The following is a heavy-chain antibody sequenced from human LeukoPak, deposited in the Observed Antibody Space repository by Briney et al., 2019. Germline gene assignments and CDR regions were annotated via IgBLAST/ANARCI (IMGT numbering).Heavy chain of an antibody. CDR1: GFTFTHAR. V-gene: IGHV3-15*01. CDR2: IKSRIAGGTT. Sequence: GGSLRLSCAASGFTFTHARMGWVRQAPGQGLEWVGLIKSRIAGGTTDYAAPVKGRFTISRDDAKHTLYLQMNSLRSEDTAVYYCTPGYGHSDFDYWGHGTLVTVSS. J-gene: IGHJ4*03. CDR3: TPGYGHSDFDY. D-gene: IGHD4-17*01.